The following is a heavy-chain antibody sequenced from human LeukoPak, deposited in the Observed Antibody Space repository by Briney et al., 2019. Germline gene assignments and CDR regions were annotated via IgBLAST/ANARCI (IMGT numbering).Heavy chain of an antibody. CDR3: TSTNWNYGGYFDY. J-gene: IGHJ4*02. V-gene: IGHV3-15*01. CDR2: LKSKTDGGAT. CDR1: GFTFSNAW. D-gene: IGHD1-7*01. Sequence: PGGSLRLSCAASGFTFSNAWMSWVRQAPGKGLEWVGRLKSKTDGGATDYAAPVKGRFTISRDDSKNTLYLQMNSLKTEDTAVYYCTSTNWNYGGYFDYWGQGTLVTVSS.